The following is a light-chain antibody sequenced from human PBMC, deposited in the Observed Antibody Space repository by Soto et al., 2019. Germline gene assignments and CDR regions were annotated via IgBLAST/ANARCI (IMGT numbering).Light chain of an antibody. J-gene: IGKJ4*01. CDR2: DAS. CDR1: QGISSA. CDR3: QQFNNYPLT. Sequence: AIHFTQSPSSLSSSLADRVTITCRASQGISSALAWYQQKPGKAPKLLIYDASSLESGVPSRFSGSGSGTDSTLTISSLQPEDFATYYCQQFNNYPLTFGGGTKVDIK. V-gene: IGKV1D-13*01.